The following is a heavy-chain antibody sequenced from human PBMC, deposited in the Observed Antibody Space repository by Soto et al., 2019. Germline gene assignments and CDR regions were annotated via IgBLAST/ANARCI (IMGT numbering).Heavy chain of an antibody. D-gene: IGHD3-3*01. J-gene: IGHJ4*01. Sequence: QVQLVQSGAEVKKPGSSVKVSCKASGGTFSSYAISWVRQAPGQGLEWMGGIIPIFGTANYAQKFQGRVTITADESTSTAYMELSSLRSEDTAVYYCARNSETYYDFRSGYYFDYWGHGTLVTVSS. V-gene: IGHV1-69*01. CDR2: IIPIFGTA. CDR1: GGTFSSYA. CDR3: ARNSETYYDFRSGYYFDY.